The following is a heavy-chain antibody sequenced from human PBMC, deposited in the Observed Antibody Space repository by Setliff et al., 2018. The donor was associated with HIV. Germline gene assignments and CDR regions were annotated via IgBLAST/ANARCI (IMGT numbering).Heavy chain of an antibody. CDR1: GGSISITSYY. Sequence: SETLSLTCTVSGGSISITSYYWGWIRQPPGKGLEWIGSIHYSGNTYYSPSLKSRVTMSVDTSKNQFSLKLSSVTAADTAVYYCARGGGYDRSGYYPFDYWGQGTPVTVSS. D-gene: IGHD3-22*01. CDR2: IHYSGNT. V-gene: IGHV4-39*07. CDR3: ARGGGYDRSGYYPFDY. J-gene: IGHJ4*02.